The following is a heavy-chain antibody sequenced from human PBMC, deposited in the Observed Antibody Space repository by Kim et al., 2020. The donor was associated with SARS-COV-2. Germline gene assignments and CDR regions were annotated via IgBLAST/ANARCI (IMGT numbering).Heavy chain of an antibody. CDR1: GGSISSGSYY. CDR3: AGIPNYYDSSGYQTDY. Sequence: SETLSLTCTVSGGSISSGSYYWSWIRQPAGKGLEWIGRIYTSGSTNYNPSLKSRVTISVDTSKNQFSLKLSSVTAADTAVYYCAGIPNYYDSSGYQTDYWGQGTLVTVSS. D-gene: IGHD3-22*01. V-gene: IGHV4-61*02. J-gene: IGHJ4*02. CDR2: IYTSGST.